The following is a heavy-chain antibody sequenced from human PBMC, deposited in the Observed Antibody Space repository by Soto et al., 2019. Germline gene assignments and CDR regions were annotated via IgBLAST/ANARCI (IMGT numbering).Heavy chain of an antibody. CDR1: GYTFTNYW. J-gene: IGHJ6*02. Sequence: GASLKISCKGSGYTFTNYWIGWVRQMPGKGLEWMGIIYPGDSDTKHNPSFQGQVTISADKSITTTYLRWTSLKASDTAIYYCAASIFYYGMDVWGQGTTVTVSS. V-gene: IGHV5-51*01. CDR3: AASIFYYGMDV. CDR2: IYPGDSDT.